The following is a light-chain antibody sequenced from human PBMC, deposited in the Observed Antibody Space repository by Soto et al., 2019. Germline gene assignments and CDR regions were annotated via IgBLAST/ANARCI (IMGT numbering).Light chain of an antibody. J-gene: IGLJ1*01. CDR3: SSYTSSSTRV. V-gene: IGLV2-14*01. Sequence: QSVLTQPASVSGSPGQSITISCTGTSSDVGGYNYVSWYQQHPGKAPKLMIYEVSNRPSGVSNRFSGSKSGSTASLTISELQGEDEADYYCSSYTSSSTRVFGTGTKVTVL. CDR2: EVS. CDR1: SSDVGGYNY.